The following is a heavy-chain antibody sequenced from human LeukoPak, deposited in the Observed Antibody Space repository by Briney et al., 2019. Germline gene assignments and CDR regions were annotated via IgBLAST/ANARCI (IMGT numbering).Heavy chain of an antibody. CDR3: ARESHSGSYYDY. J-gene: IGHJ4*02. D-gene: IGHD1-26*01. CDR1: GGSISSYY. V-gene: IGHV4-59*01. Sequence: SETLSLTCTVSGGSISSYYWTWIRQPPGKGLECIGYIYYSGSTNYNPSLKSRVTISVDTSKNQFSLKLSSVTAADTAVYYCARESHSGSYYDYWGQGTLVTVSS. CDR2: IYYSGST.